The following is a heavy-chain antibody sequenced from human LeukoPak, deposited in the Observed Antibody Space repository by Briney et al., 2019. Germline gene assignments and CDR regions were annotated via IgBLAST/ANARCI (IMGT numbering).Heavy chain of an antibody. V-gene: IGHV3-74*01. Sequence: PGGSLRLSCVASGFTFSSYWMHWVRQAPGKGLVWVSRIKSDGSSTNYADSVKGRFTISRDNAKNTLYLQMNSLRAEDTAVYYCASQGVAADGLGGNSWGQGTLVTVSS. CDR1: GFTFSSYW. J-gene: IGHJ4*02. D-gene: IGHD6-13*01. CDR3: ASQGVAADGLGGNS. CDR2: IKSDGSST.